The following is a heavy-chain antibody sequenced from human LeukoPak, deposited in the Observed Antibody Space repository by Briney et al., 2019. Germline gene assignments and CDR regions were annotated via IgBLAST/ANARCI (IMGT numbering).Heavy chain of an antibody. D-gene: IGHD3-3*01. V-gene: IGHV3-74*01. Sequence: PGGSLRLSCAASGFTFSNFYMHWVRQPPGKGLVWVSRIDADGSTTTYADSVKGRFTISRDNAKNTLYLQMNSLRAEDTAVYYCARTQGVLRFLEWLPLAFDIWGQGTMVTVSS. CDR1: GFTFSNFY. CDR2: IDADGSTT. J-gene: IGHJ3*02. CDR3: ARTQGVLRFLEWLPLAFDI.